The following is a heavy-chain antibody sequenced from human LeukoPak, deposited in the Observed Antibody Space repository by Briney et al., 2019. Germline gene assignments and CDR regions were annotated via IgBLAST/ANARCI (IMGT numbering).Heavy chain of an antibody. V-gene: IGHV3-74*01. CDR2: INTDGRTT. CDR1: GFTFSNYA. Sequence: GGSLRLSCAASGFTFSNYAMNWVRQAPGKGLMWVSSINTDGRTTRYAASVQGRFTISRDNAKNTLSLQMNSLRDDDTAVYYCARAGASGWYAAGWFDPWGQGTLVTVSS. J-gene: IGHJ5*02. D-gene: IGHD6-19*01. CDR3: ARAGASGWYAAGWFDP.